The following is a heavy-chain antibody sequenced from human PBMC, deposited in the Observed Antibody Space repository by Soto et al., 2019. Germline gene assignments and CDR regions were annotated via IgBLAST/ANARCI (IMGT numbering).Heavy chain of an antibody. Sequence: SETLSLTCAVYGGSFSGYYWSWIRQPPGKGLEWIGEINHSGSTNYNPSLKSRVTISVDTSKNQFSLKLSSVTAADTAVYYCARSGYYGDYVAYFDYGAQEPLVPVSS. CDR2: INHSGST. D-gene: IGHD4-17*01. CDR1: GGSFSGYY. V-gene: IGHV4-34*01. J-gene: IGHJ4*02. CDR3: ARSGYYGDYVAYFDY.